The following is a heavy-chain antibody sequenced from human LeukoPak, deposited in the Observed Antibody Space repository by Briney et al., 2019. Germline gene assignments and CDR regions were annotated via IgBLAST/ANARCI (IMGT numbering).Heavy chain of an antibody. D-gene: IGHD6-13*01. Sequence: GGSQRLSCAASGFTFSSYSMNWVRQAPGKGLEGVSYISSSSSTIYNADSVKGRFTISRDNAKNSLYLQMNSLRNDDTAVYYCATPLSYSSNAALGFWGQGTLVTVSS. V-gene: IGHV3-48*02. CDR1: GFTFSSYS. J-gene: IGHJ4*02. CDR3: ATPLSYSSNAALGF. CDR2: ISSSSSTI.